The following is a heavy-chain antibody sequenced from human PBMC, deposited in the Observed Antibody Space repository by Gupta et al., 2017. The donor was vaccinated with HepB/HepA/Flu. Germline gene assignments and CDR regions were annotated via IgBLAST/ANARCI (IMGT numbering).Heavy chain of an antibody. CDR3: AGGPTLVGVLGADY. V-gene: IGHV3-48*03. CDR2: ISSRGSTI. Sequence: EVQLVESGGGLVQPGGSLRLSCVVSGFSFSSYEMTWVRQAPGKGLEWVACISSRGSTIYYADSVKGRFTISRDNAKNSLFLQMNSRRAEDTAVYYCAGGPTLVGVLGADYWGQGTLVTVSS. CDR1: GFSFSSYE. D-gene: IGHD2-15*01. J-gene: IGHJ4*02.